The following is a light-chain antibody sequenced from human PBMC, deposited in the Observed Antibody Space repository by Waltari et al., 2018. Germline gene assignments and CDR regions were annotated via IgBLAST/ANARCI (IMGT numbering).Light chain of an antibody. Sequence: QTVVTQEASFSVSPGGTVTLTCGLTSGSVSTSYYXSWYQQTPGQAPRTLIHSTNTRSSGVPDRFSGSILGNKAALTITGAQADDESDYYCVLYLGSGISVFGGGTKLTVL. J-gene: IGLJ2*01. V-gene: IGLV8-61*01. CDR2: STN. CDR1: SGSVSTSYY. CDR3: VLYLGSGISV.